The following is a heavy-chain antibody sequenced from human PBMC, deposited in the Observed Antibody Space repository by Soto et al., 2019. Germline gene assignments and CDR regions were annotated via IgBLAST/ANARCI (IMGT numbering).Heavy chain of an antibody. V-gene: IGHV3-9*01. CDR1: GFPFPEYA. D-gene: IGHD5-12*01. CDR3: TKGGYDLIYYFGMDV. CDR2: ISSDGDTI. J-gene: IGHJ6*02. Sequence: EVQLIESGGGWVQPGTSLRVSCAASGFPFPEYAMHWVRQAPGKGLEWVSGISSDGDTIAYADSVQGRFTVFRDNAKNSLYLQMNSLRAEDTALYYCTKGGYDLIYYFGMDVWGQGTTVTVSS.